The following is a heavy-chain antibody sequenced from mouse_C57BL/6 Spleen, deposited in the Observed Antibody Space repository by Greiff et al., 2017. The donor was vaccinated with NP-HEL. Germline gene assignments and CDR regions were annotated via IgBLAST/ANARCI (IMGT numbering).Heavy chain of an antibody. CDR1: GFTFSSYA. V-gene: IGHV5-4*03. J-gene: IGHJ2*01. CDR3: ARVPPTEGFDY. CDR2: ISDGGSYT. D-gene: IGHD1-1*01. Sequence: EVMLVESGGGLVKPGGSLKLSCAASGFTFSSYAMSWVRQTPEKRLEWVATISDGGSYTYYPDNVKGRFTISRDNAKNNLYLQMSHLKSEDTAMYYCARVPPTEGFDYWGQGTTLTVSS.